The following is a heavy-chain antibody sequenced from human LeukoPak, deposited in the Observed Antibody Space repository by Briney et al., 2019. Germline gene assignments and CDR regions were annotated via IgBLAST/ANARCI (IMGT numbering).Heavy chain of an antibody. CDR3: ARELSGNYYGMDV. CDR1: GFTFSNYE. D-gene: IGHD6-25*01. V-gene: IGHV3-48*03. CDR2: ISSSGSTI. J-gene: IGHJ6*02. Sequence: GGSLRLSCAASGFTFSNYEMNWVRQAPGKGLEWVSYISSSGSTIYYADSVKGRFTISRDNAKNSLYLQMNSLRAEDTAVYYCARELSGNYYGMDVWGQGTTVTVSS.